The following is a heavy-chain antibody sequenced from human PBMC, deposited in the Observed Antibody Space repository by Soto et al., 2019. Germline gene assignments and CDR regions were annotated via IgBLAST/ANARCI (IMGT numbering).Heavy chain of an antibody. CDR2: NSSSSSTI. CDR1: GFTFSSYS. V-gene: IGHV3-48*04. Sequence: GGSLRLSCAASGFTFSSYSMNWVRQAPGKGLEWVSYNSSSSSTIYYADSVKGRFTISRDNAKNSLYLQMNSLSAEDTAVYYCARDFVPPVIAARPYYYYYYGMDVWGQGTTVTVSS. D-gene: IGHD6-6*01. J-gene: IGHJ6*02. CDR3: ARDFVPPVIAARPYYYYYYGMDV.